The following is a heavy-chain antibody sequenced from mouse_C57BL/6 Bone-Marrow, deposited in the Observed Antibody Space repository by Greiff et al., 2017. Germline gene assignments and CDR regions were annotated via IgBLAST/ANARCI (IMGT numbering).Heavy chain of an antibody. Sequence: EVKVEESGGGLVQPGGSMKLSCAASGFTFSDAWMDWVRQSPEKGLEWVAEIRNKANNHATYYAESVKGRFTISRHDSKSSVYRQMNSLRAEDTGIYYCTRPPSYYGSSPWFAYWGQGTLVTVSA. CDR2: IRNKANNHAT. CDR3: TRPPSYYGSSPWFAY. J-gene: IGHJ3*01. V-gene: IGHV6-6*01. CDR1: GFTFSDAW. D-gene: IGHD1-1*01.